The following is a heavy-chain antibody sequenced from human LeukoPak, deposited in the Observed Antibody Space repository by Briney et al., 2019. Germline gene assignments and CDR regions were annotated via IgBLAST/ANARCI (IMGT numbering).Heavy chain of an antibody. J-gene: IGHJ6*02. CDR1: GGSFSGYY. D-gene: IGHD4-23*01. CDR3: AREPENNSPRIAKYYYYGMDV. Sequence: TSSETLSLTCAVYGGSFSGYYWSWIRQPPGKGLEWIGEINHSGSTNYNPSLKSRVTISVDTSKNQFSLKLSSVTAADTAVYYCAREPENNSPRIAKYYYYGMDVWGQGTTVTVSS. V-gene: IGHV4-34*01. CDR2: INHSGST.